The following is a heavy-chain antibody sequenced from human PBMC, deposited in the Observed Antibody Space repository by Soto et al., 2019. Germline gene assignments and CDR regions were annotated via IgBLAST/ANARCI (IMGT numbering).Heavy chain of an antibody. Sequence: GGSLRLSCAASGFTFSDYGMSWVRQAPGKGLEWGSATGGSGVNTYHADSVKGRFTVSRDNSKNTRYRQMNSLRAEETAVNFCAQGGPAEYYYGMDVWGQGTTVTVSS. CDR1: GFTFSDYG. J-gene: IGHJ6*02. CDR2: TGGSGVNT. D-gene: IGHD6-13*01. V-gene: IGHV3-23*01. CDR3: AQGGPAEYYYGMDV.